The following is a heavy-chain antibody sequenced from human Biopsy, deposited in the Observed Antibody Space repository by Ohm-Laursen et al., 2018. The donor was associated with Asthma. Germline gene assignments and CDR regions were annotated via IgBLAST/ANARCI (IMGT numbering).Heavy chain of an antibody. D-gene: IGHD2-8*01. Sequence: GSLRLSCAASGFTFRSYGMHWVRQAPGKGLEWVANIKKDGSEKYYVDSVKGRFIISRDNAKNSLYLDMNSLRTGDTAVYYCARGGYCTSPTCPWGRYATDVWGQGTTVTVSS. CDR3: ARGGYCTSPTCPWGRYATDV. V-gene: IGHV3-7*01. CDR2: IKKDGSEK. J-gene: IGHJ6*02. CDR1: GFTFRSYG.